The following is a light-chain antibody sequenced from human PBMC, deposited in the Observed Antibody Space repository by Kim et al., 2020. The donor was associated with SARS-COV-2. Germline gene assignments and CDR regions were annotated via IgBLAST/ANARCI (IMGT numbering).Light chain of an antibody. J-gene: IGLJ1*01. CDR2: YPS. Sequence: SYELTQSPSVSVAPGETARISCVGIAHWYQQKSGQAPVLVMHYPSERPSGIPERFSGSASGNTATLTITGVEDEDEADYYCQVWDTSSNRGVFGTGT. CDR3: QVWDTSSNRGV. V-gene: IGLV3-21*04.